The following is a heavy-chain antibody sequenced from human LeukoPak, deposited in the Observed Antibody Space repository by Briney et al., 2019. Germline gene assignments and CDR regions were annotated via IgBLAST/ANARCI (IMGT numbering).Heavy chain of an antibody. CDR1: GYTFTSYD. V-gene: IGHV1-8*01. CDR2: MNPNRGNT. CDR3: AREVGSSSSYYYYGMDV. J-gene: IGHJ6*02. Sequence: ASVKVSCKASGYTFTSYDINWVRQATGQGLEWMGWMNPNRGNTGYAQKFQGRGTMTRNTSISTAYMELSSLRSEDTAVYYCAREVGSSSSYYYYGMDVWGQGTTVTVSS. D-gene: IGHD6-6*01.